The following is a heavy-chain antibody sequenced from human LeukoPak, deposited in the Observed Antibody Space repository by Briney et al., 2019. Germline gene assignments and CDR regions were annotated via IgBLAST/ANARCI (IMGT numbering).Heavy chain of an antibody. D-gene: IGHD6-13*01. J-gene: IGHJ4*02. CDR2: ISSSSSYI. CDR3: ARESRTSAADDY. Sequence: KPGGPLRLSCAASGFTFSSYSMNWVRQAPGKGLEWVSSISSSSSYIYYADSVKGRFTISRDNAKNSLYLQMNSLRAEDTAVYYCARESRTSAADDYWGQGTLVAVSS. V-gene: IGHV3-21*01. CDR1: GFTFSSYS.